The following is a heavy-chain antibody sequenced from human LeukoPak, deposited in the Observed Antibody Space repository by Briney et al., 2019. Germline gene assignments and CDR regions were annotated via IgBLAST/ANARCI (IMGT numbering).Heavy chain of an antibody. CDR3: ARVLRYFDWLLPRPDNMDDAFDI. D-gene: IGHD3-9*01. CDR2: MNPNSGNT. J-gene: IGHJ3*02. CDR1: GYTFTSYD. Sequence: ASVKVSCRASGYTFTSYDINWVRQATGQGLEWMGWMNPNSGNTGYAQKFQGRVTITRNTSISTAYMELSSLRSEDTAVYYCARVLRYFDWLLPRPDNMDDAFDIWGQGTMVTVSS. V-gene: IGHV1-8*03.